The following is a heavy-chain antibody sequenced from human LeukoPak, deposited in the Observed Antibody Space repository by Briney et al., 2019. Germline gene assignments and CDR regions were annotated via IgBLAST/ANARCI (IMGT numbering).Heavy chain of an antibody. J-gene: IGHJ4*02. CDR1: GFTYANYG. D-gene: IGHD3-16*01. Sequence: PGGSLRLSCAASGFTYANYGMSWVRQAPGKGLEWVSGISPNGAGIGYADSVSGRFTISRDNAKNSMYLQMNSLRTEDTALYYCAKSALRLLVFDYWGQGTLVTVSS. CDR2: ISPNGAGI. V-gene: IGHV3-20*04. CDR3: AKSALRLLVFDY.